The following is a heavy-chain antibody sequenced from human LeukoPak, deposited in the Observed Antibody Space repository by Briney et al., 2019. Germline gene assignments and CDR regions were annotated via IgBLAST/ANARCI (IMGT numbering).Heavy chain of an antibody. CDR3: ARDAAVQQLGYYYYYMDV. V-gene: IGHV3-7*01. J-gene: IGHJ6*03. Sequence: GGSLRLSCAASGFTFSSYWMSWVRQAPGKGLEWVANIKQDESEKYYVDSVKGRFTISRDNAKNSLYLQMNSLRAEDTAVYYCARDAAVQQLGYYYYYMDVWGKGTTVTVSS. CDR2: IKQDESEK. CDR1: GFTFSSYW. D-gene: IGHD6-13*01.